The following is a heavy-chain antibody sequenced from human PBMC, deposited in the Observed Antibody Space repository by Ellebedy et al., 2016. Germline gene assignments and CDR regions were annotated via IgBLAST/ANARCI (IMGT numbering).Heavy chain of an antibody. D-gene: IGHD3-10*01. V-gene: IGHV3-9*01. CDR2: ISWNSAAI. CDR3: AKGTMDYLHH. Sequence: GGSLRLXXATSGFTFDDYALHWVRQVPGKGLKWVSGISWNSAAIGYGEAVKGRFTISRDSAKNYLYLQMNSLRVEDTALYFCAKGTMDYLHHWGQGTLVTVSS. CDR1: GFTFDDYA. J-gene: IGHJ4*02.